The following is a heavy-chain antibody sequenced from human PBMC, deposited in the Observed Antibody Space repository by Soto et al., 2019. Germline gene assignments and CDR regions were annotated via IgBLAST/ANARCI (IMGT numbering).Heavy chain of an antibody. CDR2: INPSGGST. J-gene: IGHJ6*01. V-gene: IGHV1-46*01. Sequence: ASVKVSCKASGYTFTSYYMHWVRQAPGQGLEGMGIINPSGGSTSYAQKFQGRVTMTRDTSTSTVYMELSSLRSEDTAVYYCARESSVAGTYYYYGMDVWGQGTTVTVSS. D-gene: IGHD6-19*01. CDR1: GYTFTSYY. CDR3: ARESSVAGTYYYYGMDV.